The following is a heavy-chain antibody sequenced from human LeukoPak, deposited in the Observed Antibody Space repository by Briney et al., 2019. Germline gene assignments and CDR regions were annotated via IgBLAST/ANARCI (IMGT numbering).Heavy chain of an antibody. CDR3: ARDRGMVRGTFDP. J-gene: IGHJ5*02. V-gene: IGHV3-21*01. CDR2: ISSSSSYI. Sequence: PGGSLRLSCAASGFTFSSYSMNWVRQAPGKGLEWVSSISSSSSYIYYADSVKGRFTISRDNAKNSLYLQMNSLRAEDTAVYYCARDRGMVRGTFDPWGQGTLVTVSS. D-gene: IGHD3-10*01. CDR1: GFTFSSYS.